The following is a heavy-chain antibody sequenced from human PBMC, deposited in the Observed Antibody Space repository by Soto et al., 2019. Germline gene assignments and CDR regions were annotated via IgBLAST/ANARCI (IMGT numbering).Heavy chain of an antibody. V-gene: IGHV3-23*01. J-gene: IGHJ4*02. Sequence: GGSLRLSCAASGFTFSSYSMSWVRQAPGKGLEWVSGFRTSGDGGTTYYADSVKGRFTISRDNSKNMLFLQMNGLRAEDTAIYYCAKKVNSGPGSQYFDYWGQETLVTVSS. CDR2: FRTSGDGGTT. CDR3: AKKVNSGPGSQYFDY. D-gene: IGHD3-10*01. CDR1: GFTFSSYS.